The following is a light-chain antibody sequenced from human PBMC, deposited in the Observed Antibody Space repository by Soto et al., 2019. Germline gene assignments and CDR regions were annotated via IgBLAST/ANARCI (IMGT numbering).Light chain of an antibody. V-gene: IGLV2-8*01. CDR1: SSDIGGYTY. J-gene: IGLJ1*01. CDR3: SSFADSNSYV. CDR2: EVS. Sequence: QSVLTQPPSASGSPGQSVTISCSGSSSDIGGYTYVSWCQHHPGKAPKLMIYEVSKRPSGVPDRFSGSKSGNTASLTVSGLQAEDEADYYCSSFADSNSYVFGTGTKVTVL.